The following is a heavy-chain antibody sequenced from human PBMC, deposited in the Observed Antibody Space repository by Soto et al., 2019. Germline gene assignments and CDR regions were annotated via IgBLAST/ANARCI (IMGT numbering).Heavy chain of an antibody. V-gene: IGHV3-73*01. D-gene: IGHD2-15*01. J-gene: IGHJ4*02. CDR1: GFTFSGSA. CDR3: TRPTIPVGLGYCSGGSCYSGDY. Sequence: EVQLVESGGGLVQPGGSLKLSCAASGFTFSGSAMHWVRQASGKGLEWVGRIRSKANSYATAYAASVKGRFTISRDDSKNTAYLQMNSLKTEDTAVYYCTRPTIPVGLGYCSGGSCYSGDYWGQGTLVTVSS. CDR2: IRSKANSYAT.